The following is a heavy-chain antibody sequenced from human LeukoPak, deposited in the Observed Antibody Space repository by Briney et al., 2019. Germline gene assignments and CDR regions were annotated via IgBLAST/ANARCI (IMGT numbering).Heavy chain of an antibody. CDR1: GFTFSDYY. CDR3: ARDYNWGFDY. Sequence: GGSLRLSCAASGFTFSDYYMSWIRQAPGKGLEWVSYISSSSSTIYYADSLKGRFTISRDNAKNSLYLQMNSLRDEDTAVYYWARDYNWGFDYWGQGTLVTVSS. J-gene: IGHJ4*02. V-gene: IGHV3-11*04. CDR2: ISSSSSTI. D-gene: IGHD1-1*01.